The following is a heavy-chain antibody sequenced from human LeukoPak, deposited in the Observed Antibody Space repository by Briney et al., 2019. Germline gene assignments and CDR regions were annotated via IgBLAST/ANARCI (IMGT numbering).Heavy chain of an antibody. CDR1: GDSISSSY. Sequence: SETPSLTCNVSGDSISSSYWSWIRQPPGKGLEWIGYIYYSGSTNYNPSLKSRVTISVDTPKNQFSLKLSSVTAADTAVYYCARAVDYDYVWGSYRPPNWFDPWGQGTLVTVSS. CDR2: IYYSGST. V-gene: IGHV4-59*01. J-gene: IGHJ5*02. D-gene: IGHD3-16*02. CDR3: ARAVDYDYVWGSYRPPNWFDP.